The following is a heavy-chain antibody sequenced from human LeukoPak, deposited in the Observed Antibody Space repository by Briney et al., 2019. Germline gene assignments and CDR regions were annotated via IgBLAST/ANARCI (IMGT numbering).Heavy chain of an antibody. CDR1: GGSISSYY. CDR2: IYPSGST. J-gene: IGHJ4*02. Sequence: SEPLSLTCTVSGGSISSYYWSWIRQPAGKGLEWIGRIYPSGSTSYDPSLKSRVSMSVDTSKNQFYLKLTSVTAADTAVYYCARDPSLFSGYFDSWGQGTLVTVSS. CDR3: ARDPSLFSGYFDS. V-gene: IGHV4-4*07. D-gene: IGHD2-15*01.